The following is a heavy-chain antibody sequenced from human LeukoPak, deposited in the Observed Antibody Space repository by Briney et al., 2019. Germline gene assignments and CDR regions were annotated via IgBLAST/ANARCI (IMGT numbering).Heavy chain of an antibody. CDR1: GFTFSSYD. CDR3: VKGNSGNYELDY. Sequence: PGGSLRLSCAASGFTFSSYDMHWVRHATGKGLEWVSAIGTAGDTYYLGSVKGRFTISRENAKNSLYLQMNSLRAGDTAVYYYVKGNSGNYELDYWGQGTLVTVSS. CDR2: IGTAGDT. V-gene: IGHV3-13*01. J-gene: IGHJ4*02. D-gene: IGHD1-26*01.